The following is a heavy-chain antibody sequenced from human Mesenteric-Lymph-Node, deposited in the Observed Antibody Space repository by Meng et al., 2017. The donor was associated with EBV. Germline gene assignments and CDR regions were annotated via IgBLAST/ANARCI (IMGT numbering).Heavy chain of an antibody. V-gene: IGHV4-34*01. CDR2: INHSGST. D-gene: IGHD4-17*01. CDR3: ARQGGVTSVTTIDY. Sequence: QQGGAGLLKPSETLSLTCAVYGGSCSGYYRSWIRQPPGKGLEWIGEINHSGSTNYNPSPKSRVTISVYTSKNQFSLKLSSVTAADTAVYYCARQGGVTSVTTIDYWGQGTLVTVSS. CDR1: GGSCSGYY. J-gene: IGHJ4*02.